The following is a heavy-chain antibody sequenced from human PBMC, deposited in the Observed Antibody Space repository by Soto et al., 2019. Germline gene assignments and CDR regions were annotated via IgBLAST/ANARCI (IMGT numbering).Heavy chain of an antibody. CDR3: AKDMMGSGYDYGNYYYGMDV. CDR2: ISWNSGSI. D-gene: IGHD5-12*01. CDR1: GFTFDDYA. Sequence: PGGSLRLSCAASGFTFDDYAMHWVRQAPGKGLEWVSGISWNSGSIGYADSVKGRFTISRDNAKNSLYLQMNSLRAEDTALYYCAKDMMGSGYDYGNYYYGMDVWGQGTTVTVSS. J-gene: IGHJ6*02. V-gene: IGHV3-9*01.